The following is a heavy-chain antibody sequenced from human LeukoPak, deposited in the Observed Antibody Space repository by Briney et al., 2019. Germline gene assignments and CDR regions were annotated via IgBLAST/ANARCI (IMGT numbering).Heavy chain of an antibody. Sequence: GASVKVSCKASEYTFSIYNMHWVRQAPGQGLEWMGIINPSGGTSYAQKLQGRITMTRDTSTSTLYMELSRLKSEDTAVYYCGRAVGGSRYFDWLENVAFDIWGQGTMVTVSS. CDR3: GRAVGGSRYFDWLENVAFDI. D-gene: IGHD3-9*01. CDR2: INPSGGT. V-gene: IGHV1-46*01. J-gene: IGHJ3*02. CDR1: EYTFSIYN.